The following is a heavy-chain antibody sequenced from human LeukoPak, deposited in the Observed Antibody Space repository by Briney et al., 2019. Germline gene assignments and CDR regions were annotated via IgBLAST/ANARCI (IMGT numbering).Heavy chain of an antibody. CDR3: AKESGIAGPFDF. D-gene: IGHD6-13*01. V-gene: IGHV3-23*01. Sequence: GGSLRLSCAASGFSFSSYGMNWVRQAPGKGLEWVSAISGSGDSTYYADSVKGRFTISRDNSKNTLYLQMNSLRAEDTALYYCAKESGIAGPFDFWGQGTLVTVSS. J-gene: IGHJ4*02. CDR1: GFSFSSYG. CDR2: ISGSGDST.